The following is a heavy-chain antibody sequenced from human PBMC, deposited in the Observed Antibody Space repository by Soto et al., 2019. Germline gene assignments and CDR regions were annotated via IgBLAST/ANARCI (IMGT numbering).Heavy chain of an antibody. J-gene: IGHJ4*02. CDR3: ARLGVTTVYFDY. D-gene: IGHD4-17*01. Sequence: SETLSLTCTVSCGSISSSRYYWGWVRQPPGKGLEWIGCMYYSGSTYYNPSLKSRVTISVDTSKNQFSLKLSSVTAADTAVYYCARLGVTTVYFDYWGQGTLVTVSS. V-gene: IGHV4-39*07. CDR1: CGSISSSRYY. CDR2: MYYSGST.